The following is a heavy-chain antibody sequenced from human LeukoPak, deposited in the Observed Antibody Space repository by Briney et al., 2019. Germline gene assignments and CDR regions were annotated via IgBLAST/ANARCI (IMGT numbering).Heavy chain of an antibody. CDR1: GFTFSSYA. Sequence: GGSLRLSCAASGFTFSSYAMTWVRQAPGKRLEWVSSISVNGGTTYYADSVKGRFTISRDSSKNTLYLQMYSLRAEDTAVYFCVREDGYCSGGNCYSYFDSWGQGTLVTVSS. CDR2: ISVNGGTT. J-gene: IGHJ4*02. CDR3: VREDGYCSGGNCYSYFDS. V-gene: IGHV3-23*01. D-gene: IGHD2-15*01.